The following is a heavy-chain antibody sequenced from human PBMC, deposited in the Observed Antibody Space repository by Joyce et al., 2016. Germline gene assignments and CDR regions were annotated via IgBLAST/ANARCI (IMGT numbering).Heavy chain of an antibody. CDR1: GFTFRLDA. D-gene: IGHD5/OR15-5a*01. V-gene: IGHV3-23*01. CDR2: IDGRGLKT. CDR3: AKGSALSD. J-gene: IGHJ4*02. Sequence: EVQLLESGGGLVHPAESLTLSCTTSGFTFRLDAMIWVRQAPGKCLEWVADIDGRGLKTHYGVSVGGRFTISRDNSRDTVFLQMRSLRGDDTALYYCAKGSALSDWGKGILVTVSS.